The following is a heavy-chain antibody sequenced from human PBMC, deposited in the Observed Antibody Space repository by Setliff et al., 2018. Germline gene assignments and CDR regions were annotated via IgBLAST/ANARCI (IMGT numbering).Heavy chain of an antibody. CDR2: ISAYNGKT. J-gene: IGHJ4*02. CDR1: GYTLSNSI. D-gene: IGHD2-8*01. V-gene: IGHV1-18*01. Sequence: ASVQVSCKASGYTLSNSILSWVRQAPGQGLEWMGWISAYNGKTYFAQKFQDRITLTTDTSTNTGYLELRGLRSNDTAVYYCLRLVRYCSRTSCQRTSGDEVWGQGTLVTVSS. CDR3: LRLVRYCSRTSCQRTSGDEV.